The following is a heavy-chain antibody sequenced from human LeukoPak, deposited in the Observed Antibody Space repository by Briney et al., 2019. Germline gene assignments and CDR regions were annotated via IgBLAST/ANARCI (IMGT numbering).Heavy chain of an antibody. CDR1: GFTFSDAW. Sequence: GGSLRLSCVASGFTFSDAWVNWVRQAPGKGLEWFGRIKRKADGGPTDYAAPVKGRFTISRDDSKDTLYLQMNSLKTEDTAMYYCTTNDGFDIWGQGTMVTVSS. CDR2: IKRKADGGPT. V-gene: IGHV3-15*01. J-gene: IGHJ3*02. CDR3: TTNDGFDI.